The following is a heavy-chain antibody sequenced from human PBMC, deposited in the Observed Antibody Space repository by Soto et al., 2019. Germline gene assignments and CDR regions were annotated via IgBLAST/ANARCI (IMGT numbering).Heavy chain of an antibody. J-gene: IGHJ4*02. V-gene: IGHV1-2*04. Sequence: ASVKVSCKASGYTFTGYYMHWVRQAPGQGLEWMGWINPNSGGTNYAQKFQGWVTMTRDTSISTAYMELSRLRSDDTAVYYCARDYYDSSGSPESYYFDYWGQGTLVTV. D-gene: IGHD3-22*01. CDR3: ARDYYDSSGSPESYYFDY. CDR1: GYTFTGYY. CDR2: INPNSGGT.